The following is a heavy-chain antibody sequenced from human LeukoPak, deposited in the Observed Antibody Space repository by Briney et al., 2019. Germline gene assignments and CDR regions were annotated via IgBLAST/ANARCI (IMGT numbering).Heavy chain of an antibody. J-gene: IGHJ4*02. D-gene: IGHD3-10*01. CDR2: ISSSSGTI. V-gene: IGHV3-48*04. CDR1: GFTFSGYA. CDR3: ASVYGSGKDYFDS. Sequence: GGSLRLSCAASGFTFSGYAMNWVRQAPGKGLEWVAYISSSSGTIYYTDSVKGRFTISRDNAKNSLYLQMNSLRAEDTAVYYCASVYGSGKDYFDSWGQGTLVTVSS.